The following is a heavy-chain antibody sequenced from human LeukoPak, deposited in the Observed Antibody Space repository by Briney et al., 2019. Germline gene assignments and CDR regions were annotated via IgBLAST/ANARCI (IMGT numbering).Heavy chain of an antibody. D-gene: IGHD1-1*01. Sequence: GGSLRLSCAASGFTFSSYSMNWVRQAPGKGLEWVSSISSSSSYIYYADSVKGRFTISRDNAKNSLYLQMNSLRAEDTAVYYCAQLERVDDAFDIWGQGTMVTVSS. V-gene: IGHV3-21*04. CDR3: AQLERVDDAFDI. J-gene: IGHJ3*02. CDR2: ISSSSSYI. CDR1: GFTFSSYS.